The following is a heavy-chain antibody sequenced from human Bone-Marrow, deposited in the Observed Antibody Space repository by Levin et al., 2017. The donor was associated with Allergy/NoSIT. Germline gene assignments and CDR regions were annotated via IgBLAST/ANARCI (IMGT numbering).Heavy chain of an antibody. V-gene: IGHV1-8*01. J-gene: IGHJ4*02. CDR3: ARSDLLSGYDFDS. Sequence: GASVKVSCKASGYTFTSYDINWVRQATGQGLEWMGWINPNTDNTGYAEKFQGRVTMTRNTSISTVYMELRSLKYEDTAVYYCARSDLLSGYDFDSWGQGTLVTVSS. CDR1: GYTFTSYD. D-gene: IGHD5-12*01. CDR2: INPNTDNT.